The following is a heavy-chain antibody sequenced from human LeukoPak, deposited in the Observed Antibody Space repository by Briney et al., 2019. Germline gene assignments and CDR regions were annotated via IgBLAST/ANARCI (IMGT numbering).Heavy chain of an antibody. Sequence: KPSETLSLTCTVSGGSISSRSYYWGWIRQPPGKGLEWIGSIDYSGSTYYNPSLKSRVTISVDTSKNQFSLKLSSVTAADTAVYYCARARITMIVVPSFFDYWGQGTLVTVSS. CDR3: ARARITMIVVPSFFDY. J-gene: IGHJ4*02. CDR2: IDYSGST. V-gene: IGHV4-39*07. D-gene: IGHD3-22*01. CDR1: GGSISSRSYY.